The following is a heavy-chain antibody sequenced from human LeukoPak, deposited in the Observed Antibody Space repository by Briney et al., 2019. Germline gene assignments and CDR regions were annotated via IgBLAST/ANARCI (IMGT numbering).Heavy chain of an antibody. CDR1: GFTFTSSA. V-gene: IGHV1-58*01. CDR3: ARGSYSSSSRMSGYYGMDV. Sequence: ASVKVSCKASGFTFTSSAVQWVRQARGQRLEWIGWIVVGSGNTNYAQKFQGRVTITADESTSTAYMELSSLGSEDTAVYYCARGSYSSSSRMSGYYGMDVWGQGTTVTVSS. D-gene: IGHD6-13*01. J-gene: IGHJ6*02. CDR2: IVVGSGNT.